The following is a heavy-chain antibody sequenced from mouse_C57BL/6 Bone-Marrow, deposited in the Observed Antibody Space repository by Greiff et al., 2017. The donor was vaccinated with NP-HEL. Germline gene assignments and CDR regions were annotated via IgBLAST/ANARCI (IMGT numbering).Heavy chain of an antibody. CDR2: IYPGSGST. CDR1: GYTFTSYW. V-gene: IGHV1-55*01. CDR3: ASITTVVAPYYAMDY. J-gene: IGHJ4*01. D-gene: IGHD1-1*01. Sequence: VQLQQSGAELVKPGASVKMSCKASGYTFTSYWITWVKQRPGQGLEWIGDIYPGSGSTNYNEKFKSKATLTVDTSSSTAYMQLSSLTSEDSAVYYCASITTVVAPYYAMDYWGQGTSVTVSS.